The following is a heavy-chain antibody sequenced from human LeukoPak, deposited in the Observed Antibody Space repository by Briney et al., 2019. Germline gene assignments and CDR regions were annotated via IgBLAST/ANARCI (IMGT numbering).Heavy chain of an antibody. Sequence: GVSLRLSCSASGFTFSTFWMHWVRQAPGKGLVWVSRINPEETTTTYADSVRGRFTISRDNAKNTLYLQMNSLTAEDTAVYYCARDLTGPVDYWGQGTLVTVSS. D-gene: IGHD3-9*01. CDR3: ARDLTGPVDY. CDR1: GFTFSTFW. CDR2: INPEETTT. J-gene: IGHJ4*02. V-gene: IGHV3-74*01.